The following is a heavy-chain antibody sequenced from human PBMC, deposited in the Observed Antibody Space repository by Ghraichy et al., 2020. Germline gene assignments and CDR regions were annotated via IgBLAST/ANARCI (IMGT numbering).Heavy chain of an antibody. D-gene: IGHD6-19*01. CDR3: VKEHDSGWPNFDS. CDR2: IRGDGSKT. CDR1: GFRFHKYS. J-gene: IGHJ4*02. Sequence: GGEMRLSCAASGFRFHKYSMHWVRQAPGKGLEWVSLIRGDGSKTYSADSVKGRFSISRDNSRNSLFLQMYSLRTEDSAFYYCVKEHDSGWPNFDSWGQGTLVSVSS. V-gene: IGHV3-43*01.